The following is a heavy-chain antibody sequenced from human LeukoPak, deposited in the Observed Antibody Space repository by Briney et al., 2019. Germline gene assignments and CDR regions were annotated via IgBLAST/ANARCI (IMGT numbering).Heavy chain of an antibody. CDR2: ISASGGST. J-gene: IGHJ3*02. CDR3: AKDIYLRYCSGGSCQSGAFDI. Sequence: GGSLRLSCAASGFTFSNYDMSWVRQAPGKGLEWFSGISASGGSTYYADSVKGRFTISRDNAKNSLYLQMNSLRAEDTALYYCAKDIYLRYCSGGSCQSGAFDIWGQGTMVTVSS. CDR1: GFTFSNYD. D-gene: IGHD2-15*01. V-gene: IGHV3-23*01.